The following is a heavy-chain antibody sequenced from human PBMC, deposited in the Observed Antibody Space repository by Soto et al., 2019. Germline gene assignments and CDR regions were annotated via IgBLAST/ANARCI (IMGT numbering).Heavy chain of an antibody. CDR1: GYTFTSYG. V-gene: IGHV1-18*01. J-gene: IGHJ4*02. Sequence: QVQLVQSGAEVKKPGASVKVSCKASGYTFTSYGISWVRQAHGQGLEWMGWISAYNGNTNYAQKLQGRATMPTDTSTSTAYMELRTLRSDDTAVYYWAREAAAGTLDYWGQGTLVTVSS. CDR3: AREAAAGTLDY. D-gene: IGHD6-13*01. CDR2: ISAYNGNT.